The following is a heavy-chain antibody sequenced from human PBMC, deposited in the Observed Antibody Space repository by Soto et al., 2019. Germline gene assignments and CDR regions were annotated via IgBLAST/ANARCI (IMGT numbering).Heavy chain of an antibody. CDR2: IWYDGSNK. V-gene: IGHV3-33*01. J-gene: IGHJ6*02. Sequence: GGSLRLSCAASGFTFSSYGMHWVRQAPGKGLEWVAVIWYDGSNKYYADSVKGRFTISRDNSKNTLYLQMNSLRAEDTAVYYCARGNPPYTSPKNYYYYYGMDVWGQGTTVTVSS. CDR1: GFTFSSYG. CDR3: ARGNPPYTSPKNYYYYYGMDV. D-gene: IGHD2-2*02.